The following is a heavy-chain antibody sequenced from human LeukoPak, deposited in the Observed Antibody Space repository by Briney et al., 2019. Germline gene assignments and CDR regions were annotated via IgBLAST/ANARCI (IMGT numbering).Heavy chain of an antibody. CDR1: GLTFSSYS. Sequence: GGSLRLSCVVSGLTFSSYSMNWVRQAPGKGLEWVSYISSSSSPIYDSDSVKGRFTISRDNAKNSLYLEMNSLRAEDTAVYYCAKATPGRFDYWGQGTLVTVSS. J-gene: IGHJ4*02. CDR2: ISSSSSPI. V-gene: IGHV3-48*01. CDR3: AKATPGRFDY.